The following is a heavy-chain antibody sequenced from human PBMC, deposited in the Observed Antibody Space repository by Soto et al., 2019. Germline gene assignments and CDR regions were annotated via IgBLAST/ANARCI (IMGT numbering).Heavy chain of an antibody. J-gene: IGHJ4*02. CDR2: IGTAGDT. D-gene: IGHD3-10*01. Sequence: GGSLRLSCAASGFTFRSFTMHWVRQATGKGLEWVSAIGTAGDTYYPGSVKGRFTISRENAKNSLYLQMNSLRAGDTAVYYCARAIYGQNYYFDYWGQGTLVTVSS. V-gene: IGHV3-13*01. CDR3: ARAIYGQNYYFDY. CDR1: GFTFRSFT.